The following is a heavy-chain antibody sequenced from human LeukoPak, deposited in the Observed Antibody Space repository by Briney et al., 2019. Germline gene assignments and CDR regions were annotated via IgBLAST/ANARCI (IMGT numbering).Heavy chain of an antibody. CDR3: ARDSGITIFGVDYYYMDV. CDR1: GFTFSSYW. D-gene: IGHD3-3*01. CDR2: IKQDGSEK. J-gene: IGHJ6*03. V-gene: IGHV3-7*01. Sequence: GGSLRLSCAASGFTFSSYWMSWVRQAPGKGLEWVANIKQDGSEKYYVDSVKGRFTISRGNAKNSLYLQMNSLRAEDTAVYYCARDSGITIFGVDYYYMDVWAKGTTVTVSS.